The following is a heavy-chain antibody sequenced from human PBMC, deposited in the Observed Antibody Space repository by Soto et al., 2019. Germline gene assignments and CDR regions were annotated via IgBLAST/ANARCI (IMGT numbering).Heavy chain of an antibody. CDR3: ARDQNDMLTGYQLQY. V-gene: IGHV3-53*01. CDR1: GFTVSSNY. Sequence: PGGSLRLSCAASGFTVSSNYMSWVRQAPGKGLEWVSVIYSGGSTYYADSLKGRFTISRDNSKNTLYLQMNSLRAEDTAVYYCARDQNDMLTGYQLQYWGHGTLGTVSS. D-gene: IGHD3-9*01. J-gene: IGHJ4*01. CDR2: IYSGGST.